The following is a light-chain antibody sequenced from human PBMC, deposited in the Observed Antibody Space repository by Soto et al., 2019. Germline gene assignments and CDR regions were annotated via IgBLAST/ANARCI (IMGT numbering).Light chain of an antibody. V-gene: IGKV3-15*01. CDR2: GAS. J-gene: IGKJ1*01. CDR1: QSVSSN. CDR3: QQYNNWPPWT. Sequence: EIVMTQSPATLSVSPGERTTLSCRASQSVSSNVAWYQQKPGQAPRLLIYGASTRAPGIPARFSGSGSGTEFTLTISSLQSEDLSVYYCQQYNNWPPWTFGQGTKVQIK.